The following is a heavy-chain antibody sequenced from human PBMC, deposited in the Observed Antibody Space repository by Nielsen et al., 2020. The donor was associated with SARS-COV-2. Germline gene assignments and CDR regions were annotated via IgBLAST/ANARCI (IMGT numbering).Heavy chain of an antibody. CDR2: IYYSGNT. CDR3: ATDQYCPNGICSSGGRDY. Sequence: SETLSLTCAVSGGSITTYYWHWIRQSPGKGLEWIGYIYYSGNTNYNPSLKSRVTISVDTSKNQFSLKLSSVTAEDTAVYYCATDQYCPNGICSSGGRDYWGQGTLVTVSS. V-gene: IGHV4-59*13. J-gene: IGHJ4*02. D-gene: IGHD2-8*01. CDR1: GGSITTYY.